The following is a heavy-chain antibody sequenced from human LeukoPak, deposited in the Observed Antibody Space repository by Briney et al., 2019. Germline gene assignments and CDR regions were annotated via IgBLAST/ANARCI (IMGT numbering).Heavy chain of an antibody. J-gene: IGHJ4*02. Sequence: GGSLRLSCAASGFTFSLYAMSWVRQAPGKGLEWVSAISGSGGSTYYADSVKGRFTISRDNSKNTLYLQMNSLRAEDTAVYYCAKVGRDLVLWFGESTTYYFDYWGQGTLVTVSS. D-gene: IGHD3-10*01. CDR3: AKVGRDLVLWFGESTTYYFDY. V-gene: IGHV3-23*01. CDR2: ISGSGGST. CDR1: GFTFSLYA.